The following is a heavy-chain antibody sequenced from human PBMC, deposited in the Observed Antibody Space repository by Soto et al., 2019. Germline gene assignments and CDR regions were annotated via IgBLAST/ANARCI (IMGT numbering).Heavy chain of an antibody. D-gene: IGHD1-20*01. J-gene: IGHJ4*02. CDR1: GGTFGSHT. Sequence: QVQLVQSGAEVKKPGSSVRVSCKVSGGTFGSHTFTWVRQAPGQGLEWMGEIIPVFNAANYAQRFQDRVTITKDRSATTVYLELSRLTSADTATYYCARIETLTYNNTRGTDLDLWGQGYLV. CDR3: ARIETLTYNNTRGTDLDL. CDR2: IIPVFNAA. V-gene: IGHV1-69*06.